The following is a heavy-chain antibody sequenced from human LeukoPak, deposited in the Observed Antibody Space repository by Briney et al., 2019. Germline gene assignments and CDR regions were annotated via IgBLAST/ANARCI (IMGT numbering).Heavy chain of an antibody. CDR1: GFTFSSFG. J-gene: IGHJ6*02. V-gene: IGHV3-30*18. Sequence: GRSLRLSCAASGFTFSSFGMHWVRHAPGKGLEWVAVISYDGSNKYYADSVKGRFTISRDNSKNTLYLQMNSLRAEDTAVYYCAKDRTDDYGDHHHYYYYGMDVWGQGTTVTVSS. D-gene: IGHD4-17*01. CDR3: AKDRTDDYGDHHHYYYYGMDV. CDR2: ISYDGSNK.